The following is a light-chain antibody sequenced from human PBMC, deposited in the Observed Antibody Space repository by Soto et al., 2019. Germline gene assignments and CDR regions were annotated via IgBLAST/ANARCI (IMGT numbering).Light chain of an antibody. CDR1: QNLVTLY. CDR2: SAS. Sequence: PSTLSASVGDRCNLYCRSSQNLVTLYLAWFQQKSGQAPRLLIYSASRRATGIPDRFTGSGSGTDFTLTINRVEPEDFAVYFCQQYAGSPRTFGQGTKVDIK. J-gene: IGKJ1*01. CDR3: QQYAGSPRT. V-gene: IGKV3-20*01.